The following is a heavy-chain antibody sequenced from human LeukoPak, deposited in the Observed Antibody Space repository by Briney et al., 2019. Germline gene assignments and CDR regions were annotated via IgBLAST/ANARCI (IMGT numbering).Heavy chain of an antibody. J-gene: IGHJ4*02. Sequence: KPSETLSLTCTVSGGSISSSSYYWGWIRQPPGKGLEWIGNIYHSGSTYYNPSLKSRVTISVDTSKNQFSLNLTSVTAADTAVYYCARRQSGYRDYWGQGTLVTVSS. CDR3: ARRQSGYRDY. CDR1: GGSISSSSYY. CDR2: IYHSGST. V-gene: IGHV4-39*07. D-gene: IGHD3-22*01.